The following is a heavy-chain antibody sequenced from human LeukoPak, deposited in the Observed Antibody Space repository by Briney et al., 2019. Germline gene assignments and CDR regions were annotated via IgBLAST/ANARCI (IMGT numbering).Heavy chain of an antibody. CDR2: VYTSGST. J-gene: IGHJ4*02. CDR3: ARRHYSSGLDY. V-gene: IGHV4-4*07. Sequence: SEILSLTCTVSGGSISTYYWSWVRQPAGEGLEWIGHVYTSGSTYNPSLKSRVTMSVDTSKNQFSLKLNSVTAADTAVYYCARRHYSSGLDYWGQGILVTLSS. D-gene: IGHD6-19*01. CDR1: GGSISTYY.